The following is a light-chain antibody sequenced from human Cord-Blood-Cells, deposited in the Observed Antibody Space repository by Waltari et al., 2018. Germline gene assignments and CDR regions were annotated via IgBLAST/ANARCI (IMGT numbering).Light chain of an antibody. V-gene: IGLV1-40*01. CDR3: QSYDSSLSGYV. CDR1: SSTPGAGHD. Sequence: QSVPTQPPSLSAAPGPRVTIPSSGSSSTPGAGHDVTCHQQLPGTAPKLLIYGNSNRPSGVPDRFSGSKSGTSASLAITGLQAEDEADYYCQSYDSSLSGYVFGTGTKVTVL. J-gene: IGLJ1*01. CDR2: GNS.